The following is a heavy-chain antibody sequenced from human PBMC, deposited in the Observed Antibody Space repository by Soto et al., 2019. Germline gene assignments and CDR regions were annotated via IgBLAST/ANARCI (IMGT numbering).Heavy chain of an antibody. CDR1: GFTFSSYA. J-gene: IGHJ4*02. CDR3: ARGYCSSTSCYGGVAFDY. D-gene: IGHD2-2*01. Sequence: EVQLLESGGGLVQPGGSLRLSCAASGFTFSSYAMSWVRQAPGKGLEWVSAISGSGGSTYYADSVKGRFTISRDNSKNPLYLQMNSLRAEDTAVYYCARGYCSSTSCYGGVAFDYWGQGTLVTVSS. V-gene: IGHV3-23*01. CDR2: ISGSGGST.